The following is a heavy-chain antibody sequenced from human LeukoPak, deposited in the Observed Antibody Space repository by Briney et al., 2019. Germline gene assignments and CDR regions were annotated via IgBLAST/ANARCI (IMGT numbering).Heavy chain of an antibody. J-gene: IGHJ4*02. CDR2: ISGPAGSW. CDR3: AKKVGLVSAPLYYFDV. D-gene: IGHD5/OR15-5a*01. Sequence: GGSLRLSCAASGFTFSSYAMRGVRQAPGKGLEWVSAISGPAGSWDYADSVKGRFTISRDNSKNTLFLQMNSLRAEDTAIYYCAKKVGLVSAPLYYFDVWGQGTLVTVSS. CDR1: GFTFSSYA. V-gene: IGHV3-23*01.